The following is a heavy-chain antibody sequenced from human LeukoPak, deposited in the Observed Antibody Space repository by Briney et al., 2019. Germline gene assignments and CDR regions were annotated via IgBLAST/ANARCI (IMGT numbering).Heavy chain of an antibody. D-gene: IGHD3-3*01. J-gene: IGHJ4*02. CDR3: ARARLTTLYDFDF. V-gene: IGHV4-59*01. CDR2: NYYSGST. Sequence: SETLSLTCTVSGDSITTYYWTWIRQPPGKGLEWIGYNYYSGSTSYNPSLKSRVTISLDTSKNQFFLTLTSVTAADTAVYYCARARLTTLYDFDFWGQGTLVTVSS. CDR1: GDSITTYY.